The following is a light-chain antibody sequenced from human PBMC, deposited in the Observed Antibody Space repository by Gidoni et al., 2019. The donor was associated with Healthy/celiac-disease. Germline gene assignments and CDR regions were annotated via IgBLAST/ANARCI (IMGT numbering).Light chain of an antibody. Sequence: EIVLTQSPGNLALSPVDRATLSCRASQSVSSSDLAWYQQKPGQAPSLLISGASSSATGISDRFSGSGSWTDFTLTISILEPDALAVYCCQQYGCSPYTFXQXTKLEIK. J-gene: IGKJ2*01. CDR3: QQYGCSPYT. V-gene: IGKV3-20*01. CDR2: GAS. CDR1: QSVSSSD.